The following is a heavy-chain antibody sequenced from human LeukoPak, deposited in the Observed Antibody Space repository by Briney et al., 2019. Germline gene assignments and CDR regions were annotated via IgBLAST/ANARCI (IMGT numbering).Heavy chain of an antibody. CDR1: GFSLSTSGMC. CDR2: IDWDDDK. Sequence: SGPALVKPTQTLTLTCTFSGFSLSTSGMCVSWIRQPPGKALEWLARIDWDDDKYYSTSLKTRLTISKDTFKNQVVLTMTNMDPVDTATYYCARVMIFGVVNDAFDIWGQGTMVTVSS. J-gene: IGHJ3*02. D-gene: IGHD3-3*01. V-gene: IGHV2-70*11. CDR3: ARVMIFGVVNDAFDI.